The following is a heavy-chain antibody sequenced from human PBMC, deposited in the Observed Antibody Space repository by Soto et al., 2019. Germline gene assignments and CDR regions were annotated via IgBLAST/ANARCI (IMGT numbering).Heavy chain of an antibody. D-gene: IGHD3-3*01. Sequence: LRLSCAASGFTFSSYGMHWVRQAPGKGLEWVAVISYDGSNKYYADSVKGRFTISRDNSKNTLYLQMNSLRAEDTAVYYCATRITIFGVVIIPVDYYYGMDVWGQGTTVTVSS. J-gene: IGHJ6*02. CDR3: ATRITIFGVVIIPVDYYYGMDV. V-gene: IGHV3-30*03. CDR2: ISYDGSNK. CDR1: GFTFSSYG.